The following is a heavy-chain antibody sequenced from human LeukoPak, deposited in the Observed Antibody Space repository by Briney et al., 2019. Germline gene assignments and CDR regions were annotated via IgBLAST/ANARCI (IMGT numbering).Heavy chain of an antibody. D-gene: IGHD3-9*01. CDR3: ARGDHYDVLTGFQTPSHLSDY. CDR2: INPNSGGT. Sequence: ASVNVSCKSSGYTFTGYYVHWVRQGPGQGLEWMGWINPNSGGTNYAHKVPGRVTMTRDTSISTAYMELSMLRSDDTAVYYCARGDHYDVLTGFQTPSHLSDYWGQGTLVSVSS. J-gene: IGHJ4*02. CDR1: GYTFTGYY. V-gene: IGHV1-2*02.